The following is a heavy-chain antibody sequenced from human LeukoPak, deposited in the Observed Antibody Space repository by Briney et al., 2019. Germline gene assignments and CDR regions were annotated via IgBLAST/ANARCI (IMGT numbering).Heavy chain of an antibody. J-gene: IGHJ6*04. CDR1: GGTFSSYA. V-gene: IGHV1-69*06. D-gene: IGHD6-13*01. CDR2: IIPIFATA. CDR3: ARDPFVEGMAAAGTGYYYYYYGMDV. Sequence: SVKVSCKASGGTFSSYAISWVRQAPGQGLEWMGGIIPIFATANYPQKFQGRVTITADKSTSTAYMELSSLRSEDTAVYYCARDPFVEGMAAAGTGYYYYYYGMDVWGKGTTVTVSS.